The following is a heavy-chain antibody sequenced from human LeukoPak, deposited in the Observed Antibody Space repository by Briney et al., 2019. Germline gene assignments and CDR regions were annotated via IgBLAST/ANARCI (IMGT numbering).Heavy chain of an antibody. Sequence: SETLSLTCTVSGDSITSYFWSWIRQPPGKGLEWVGYIFYSGITNYTPSLKSLVTISVDTSKNQFSLKLSSVTAADTAVYYCARTNPWELKYYFDYWGQGNLVTVSS. CDR2: IFYSGIT. D-gene: IGHD1-7*01. CDR3: ARTNPWELKYYFDY. J-gene: IGHJ4*02. V-gene: IGHV4-59*01. CDR1: GDSITSYF.